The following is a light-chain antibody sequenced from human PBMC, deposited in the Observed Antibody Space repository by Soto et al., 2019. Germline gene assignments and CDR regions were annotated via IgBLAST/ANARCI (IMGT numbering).Light chain of an antibody. Sequence: EIVMTQSPLSLPVTPGEPASISCRSSQNLLHSNGRNYLDWYLQKPGQSPQLLIYLGSNRASGVPERFSGSGSGTDCTLKISRTEAEDVGVYYCMQVLQTPHTFGQGTNLEIK. CDR1: QNLLHSNGRNY. J-gene: IGKJ2*01. CDR3: MQVLQTPHT. CDR2: LGS. V-gene: IGKV2-28*01.